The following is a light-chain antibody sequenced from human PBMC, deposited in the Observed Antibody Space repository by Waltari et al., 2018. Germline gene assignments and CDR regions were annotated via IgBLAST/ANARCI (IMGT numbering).Light chain of an antibody. Sequence: DIQMTPSPSSLSASVADRVTIPCRASQGIGNYLAWYQQKPGTVPKLLIYTASTLQSGVPSRFSGSGSAADFTRTISILQPEDAATYYCQNYNSAPFTFGPGTRVDIK. CDR1: QGIGNY. V-gene: IGKV1-27*01. CDR3: QNYNSAPFT. J-gene: IGKJ3*01. CDR2: TAS.